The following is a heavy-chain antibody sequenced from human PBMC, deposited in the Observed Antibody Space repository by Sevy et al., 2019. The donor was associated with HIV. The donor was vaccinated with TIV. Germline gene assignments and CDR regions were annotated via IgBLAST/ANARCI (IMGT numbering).Heavy chain of an antibody. CDR2: TDHNGLT. J-gene: IGHJ2*01. D-gene: IGHD1-1*01. CDR3: AKGLKLKQVFTTVPPYWFFDL. CDR1: GGSFTGNH. V-gene: IGHV4-34*01. Sequence: LLAASETLSLTCAVYGGSFTGNHWTWIRQPPGKGLEWIGETDHNGLTKYNPSLRSRVTIPVETSKRQFSLRPASVTAAVTAVSYCAKGLKLKQVFTTVPPYWFFDLWGRGTLVTVSS.